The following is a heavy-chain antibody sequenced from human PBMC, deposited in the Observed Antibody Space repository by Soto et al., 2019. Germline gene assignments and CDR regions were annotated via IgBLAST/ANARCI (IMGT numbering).Heavy chain of an antibody. D-gene: IGHD2-21*02. CDR3: ARSGVTGIVLPNHWFDP. Sequence: SETLSLTCTVSGDSIGGVGYWSWIRQFPGRGLEWIGCISSSGSTYYNPALNNRISLSLDTSQNQFSLKLLSVTAADTAIYYCARSGVTGIVLPNHWFDPSGQVSLVTVSS. CDR2: ISSSGST. J-gene: IGHJ5*02. CDR1: GDSIGGVGY. V-gene: IGHV4-31*03.